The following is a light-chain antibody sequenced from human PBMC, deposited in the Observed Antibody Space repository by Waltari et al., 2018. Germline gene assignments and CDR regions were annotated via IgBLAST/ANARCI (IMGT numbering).Light chain of an antibody. CDR2: GSS. J-gene: IGKJ2*01. CDR1: QSVSNY. V-gene: IGKV1-39*01. Sequence: DIQMTQSPSSLSASVGDSITITCRPSQSVSNYLNWYQQKPGKPPKLLIFGSSSLQSAVPSRLSGSGSWTDFTLTISSLQPEDFATYYCQQTYSVLYTFGQGTKLQI. CDR3: QQTYSVLYT.